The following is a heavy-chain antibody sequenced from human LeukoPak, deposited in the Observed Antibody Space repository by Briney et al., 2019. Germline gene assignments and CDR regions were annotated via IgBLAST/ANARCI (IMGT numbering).Heavy chain of an antibody. J-gene: IGHJ6*02. D-gene: IGHD2-15*01. CDR3: AATPDVYYYYSLDV. V-gene: IGHV4-34*01. CDR2: INHSGST. CDR1: GGSFSGYY. Sequence: SETLSLTCAVYGGSFSGYYWSWIRQTPGKGLEWIGEINHSGSTNYNPSLKSRVTISVDTSKNQFSLKLSSVTAADTAVYYCAATPDVYYYYSLDVWGQGTTVTVSS.